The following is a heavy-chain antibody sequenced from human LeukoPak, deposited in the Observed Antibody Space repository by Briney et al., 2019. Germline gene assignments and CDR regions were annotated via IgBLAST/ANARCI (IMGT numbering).Heavy chain of an antibody. J-gene: IGHJ5*02. V-gene: IGHV3-23*01. CDR3: AKVGNLAVSPPVDWLDP. CDR2: ISGSGGST. D-gene: IGHD6-19*01. CDR1: GFTFSSYA. Sequence: PGGSLRLSCAASGFTFSSYAMSWVRQAPGKGLEWVSAISGSGGSTYYADSVKGRFTISRDNSKNTVYLQMNSLRAEDTAVYYCAKVGNLAVSPPVDWLDPWGQGTLVTVSS.